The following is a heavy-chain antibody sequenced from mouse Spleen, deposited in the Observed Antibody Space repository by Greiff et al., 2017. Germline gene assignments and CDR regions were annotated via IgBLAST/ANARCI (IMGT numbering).Heavy chain of an antibody. CDR2: IYPSDSEI. J-gene: IGHJ2*01. D-gene: IGHD3-3*01. V-gene: IGHV1-61*01. Sequence: QVQLQQPGAELVRPGSSVKLSCKASGYTFTSYWMDWVKQRPGQGLEWIGTIYPSDSEIHYNQKFKDKATLTVDKSSRSANMQLSSLTSEDSAVYYCARRGTVRWDFWGQGTTLTVSS. CDR3: ARRGTVRWDF. CDR1: GYTFTSYW.